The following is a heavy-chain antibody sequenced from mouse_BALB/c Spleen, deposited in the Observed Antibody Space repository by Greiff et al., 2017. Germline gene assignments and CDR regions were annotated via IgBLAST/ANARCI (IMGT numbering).Heavy chain of an antibody. CDR3: NAGITTGRAMDY. J-gene: IGHJ4*01. V-gene: IGHV14-4*02. D-gene: IGHD2-4*01. CDR2: IDPENGDT. Sequence: VQLQQSGAELVRSGASVKLSCTASGFNIKDYYMHWVKQRPEQGLEWIGWIDPENGDTEYAPKFQGKATMTADTSSNTAYLQLSSLTSEDTAVYYCNAGITTGRAMDYWGQGTSVTVSS. CDR1: GFNIKDYY.